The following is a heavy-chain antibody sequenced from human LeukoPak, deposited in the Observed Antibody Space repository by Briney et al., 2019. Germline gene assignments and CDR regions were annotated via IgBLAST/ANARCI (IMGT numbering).Heavy chain of an antibody. D-gene: IGHD4-23*01. CDR2: ISYDGSNK. V-gene: IGHV3-30-3*01. J-gene: IGHJ4*02. Sequence: GGSLRLSCAASGFTFSSYAMHWVRRAPGKGLEWVAVISYDGSNKYYADSVKGRFTISRDNSKNTLYLQMNSLRAEDTAVYYCARDRAAVVTPPLYVYWGQGTLVTVSS. CDR3: ARDRAAVVTPPLYVY. CDR1: GFTFSSYA.